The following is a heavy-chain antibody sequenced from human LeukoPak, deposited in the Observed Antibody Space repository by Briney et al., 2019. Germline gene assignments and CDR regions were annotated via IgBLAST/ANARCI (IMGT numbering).Heavy chain of an antibody. CDR3: ASQANFYDSSGYFRP. D-gene: IGHD3-22*01. V-gene: IGHV4-31*03. CDR2: IYYSGST. J-gene: IGHJ1*01. Sequence: SQTLSLTCTVSGDSINSGGYYWTWIRQHPGKGLEWIGYIYYSGSTYYNPSLRSRVTLSLDTSKNQFSLKLNSMTAADTAVYYCASQANFYDSSGYFRPWGQGTLVTVSS. CDR1: GDSINSGGYY.